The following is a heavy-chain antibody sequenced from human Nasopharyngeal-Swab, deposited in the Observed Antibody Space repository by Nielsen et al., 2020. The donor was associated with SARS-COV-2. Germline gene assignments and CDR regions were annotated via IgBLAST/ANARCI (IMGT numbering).Heavy chain of an antibody. V-gene: IGHV3-23*01. CDR2: IGAAGNT. D-gene: IGHD2-2*01. CDR3: AKEAGGGSSSGLDY. CDR1: GFTFSSYA. Sequence: GGSLRLSCAASGFTFSSYAISWVRQAPGMGLEWVAVIGAAGNTIYADSVKGRFTIARDNSKNTLSLQMNSLRIEDTAVYYCAKEAGGGSSSGLDYWGQGTLVTVSP. J-gene: IGHJ4*02.